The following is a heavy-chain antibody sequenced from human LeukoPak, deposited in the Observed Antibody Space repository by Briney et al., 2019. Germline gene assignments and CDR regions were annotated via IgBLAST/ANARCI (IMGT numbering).Heavy chain of an antibody. V-gene: IGHV1-18*01. CDR1: GYTFTNYG. Sequence: GASVKVSCQASGYTFTNYGINWVRQAPGQGLEWMGWISTSNGDTTYTQKFQGRVIMTTDTSTNTAYMEVRGLRSDDTAIYYCAREGLGELTLDYWGQGTLVTVSS. CDR2: ISTSNGDT. J-gene: IGHJ4*02. D-gene: IGHD3-16*01. CDR3: AREGLGELTLDY.